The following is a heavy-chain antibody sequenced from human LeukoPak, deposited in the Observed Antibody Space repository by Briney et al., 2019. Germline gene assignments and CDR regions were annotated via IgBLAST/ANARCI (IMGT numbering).Heavy chain of an antibody. V-gene: IGHV3-23*01. D-gene: IGHD2-15*01. Sequence: PGGSLRLSCAASGFTVSSNHMSWVRQAPGKGLEWVSVISGRSGSTYDADSVKGRFTISRDNSKNTLFLQMNTLRAEDTAVCYCAKGLGYCSADRCYAADVWGQGTTVTVSS. CDR2: ISGRSGST. CDR3: AKGLGYCSADRCYAADV. CDR1: GFTVSSNH. J-gene: IGHJ6*02.